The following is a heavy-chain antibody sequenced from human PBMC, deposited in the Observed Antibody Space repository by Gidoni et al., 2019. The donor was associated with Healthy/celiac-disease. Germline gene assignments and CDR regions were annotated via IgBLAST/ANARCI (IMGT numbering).Heavy chain of an antibody. J-gene: IGHJ5*02. D-gene: IGHD2-2*01. V-gene: IGHV1-69*02. CDR3: ARVGGIVVVPAAMGWFDH. CDR1: GGTFSSYT. CDR2: IIPIPGIA. Sequence: QVQLVPSGSEVKKPGSSVKVSCQASGGTFSSYTISWVRQAPGQGLEWMGRIIPIPGIANDAQKYQGRVTITADKSTSTAYMELSSLRSEDTAVYYCARVGGIVVVPAAMGWFDHWGQGTLVTVSS.